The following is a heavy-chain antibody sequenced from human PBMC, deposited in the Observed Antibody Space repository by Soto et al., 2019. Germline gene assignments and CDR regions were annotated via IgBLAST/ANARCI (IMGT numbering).Heavy chain of an antibody. CDR1: GFTFSSYW. J-gene: IGHJ1*01. CDR2: IKQDGSEK. V-gene: IGHV3-7*03. CDR3: ARADYSNYFEH. Sequence: GGSLRLSCAASGFTFSSYWMSWVRQAPGKGLEWVDNIKQDGSEKYYVDSVKGRFTISRDNAKNSLYLQMNSLRAEDTAGYYCARADYSNYFEHWGQGTLVTVSS. D-gene: IGHD4-4*01.